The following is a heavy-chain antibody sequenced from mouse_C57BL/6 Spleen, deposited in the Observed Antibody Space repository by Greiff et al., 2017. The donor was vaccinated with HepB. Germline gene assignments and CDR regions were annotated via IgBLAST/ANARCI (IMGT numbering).Heavy chain of an antibody. CDR3: ARYQNWEDFDV. D-gene: IGHD4-1*01. CDR1: GYTFTSYW. Sequence: VQLVESGAELAKPGASVKLSCKASGYTFTSYWMHWVKQRPGQGLEWIGYITPSSGYTKYNQKFKDKATLTADKSSSTAYMQLSSLTYEDSAVYYCARYQNWEDFDVWGTGTTVTVSS. CDR2: ITPSSGYT. V-gene: IGHV1-7*01. J-gene: IGHJ1*03.